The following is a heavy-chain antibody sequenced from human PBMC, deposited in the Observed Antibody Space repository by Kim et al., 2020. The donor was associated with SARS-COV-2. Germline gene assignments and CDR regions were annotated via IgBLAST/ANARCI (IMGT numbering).Heavy chain of an antibody. CDR1: GYTFTDYW. CDR3: YSSANGGWFDS. J-gene: IGHJ5*01. V-gene: IGHV5-10-1*01. D-gene: IGHD6-25*01. CDR2: IDPSDSYT. Sequence: GESLKISCRASGYTFTDYWIIWVRQTPGKGLEWMGRIDPSDSYTNYSPSFQGHVTISVDKSITTAYLQWSSLKASDTAMYYCYSSANGGWFDSWGQGTLVPVSS.